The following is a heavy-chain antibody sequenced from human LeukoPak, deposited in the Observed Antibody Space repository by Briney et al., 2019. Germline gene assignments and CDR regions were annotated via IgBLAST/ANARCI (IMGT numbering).Heavy chain of an antibody. D-gene: IGHD2-2*01. CDR1: GYTFTSYG. J-gene: IGHJ3*02. V-gene: IGHV1-18*01. CDR2: ISAYNGNT. Sequence: ASVKVSCKASGYTFTSYGISWVRQAPGQGLEWMGWISAYNGNTNYAQKLQGRVTMTTDTPTSTAYMELRSLRSDDTAVYYCAVVPAAIERDAFDIWGQGTMVTVSS. CDR3: AVVPAAIERDAFDI.